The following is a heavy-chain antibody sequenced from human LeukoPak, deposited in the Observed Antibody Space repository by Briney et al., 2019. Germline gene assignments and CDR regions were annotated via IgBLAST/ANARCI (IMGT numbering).Heavy chain of an antibody. V-gene: IGHV3-48*03. J-gene: IGHJ4*02. CDR2: ISSSGSTI. Sequence: GGSLRLSCAASGFTFSSYEMNWVRQAPGKGLEWVSYISSSGSTIYYADSVKGRFTISRDNAKNSLYLQMNSLRAEDTAVYYCARYKSHAYHYCGSGSSIFDYWGQGTLVTVSS. CDR3: ARYKSHAYHYCGSGSSIFDY. D-gene: IGHD3-10*01. CDR1: GFTFSSYE.